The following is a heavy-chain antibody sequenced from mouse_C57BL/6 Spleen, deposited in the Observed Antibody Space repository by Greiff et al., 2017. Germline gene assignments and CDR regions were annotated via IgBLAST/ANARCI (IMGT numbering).Heavy chain of an antibody. CDR2: IRNKANNHAT. Sequence: EVKLVESGGGLVQPGGSMKLSCAASGFTFSDAWMDWVRQSPEKGLEWVAEIRNKANNHATYYAESVKGRFTISRDDSKSSVYLQMNSLRAEATGMYYCTRGVDYGNYGGWYFDVWGTGTTVTVSS. CDR3: TRGVDYGNYGGWYFDV. V-gene: IGHV6-6*01. D-gene: IGHD2-1*01. J-gene: IGHJ1*03. CDR1: GFTFSDAW.